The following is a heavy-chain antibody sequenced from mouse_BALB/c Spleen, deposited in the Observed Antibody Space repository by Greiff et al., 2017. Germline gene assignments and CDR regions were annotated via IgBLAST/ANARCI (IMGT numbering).Heavy chain of an antibody. CDR1: GFTFSSYA. D-gene: IGHD1-1*02. CDR3: ARQNYLDY. CDR2: ISSGGSYT. J-gene: IGHJ4*01. Sequence: EVKLMESGGGLVKPGGSLKLSCAASGFTFSSYAMSWVRQTPEKRLEWVATISSGGSYTYYPDSVKGRFTISRDNAKNTLYLQMSSLRSEDTAMYYCARQNYLDYWGQGTSVTVSS. V-gene: IGHV5-9-3*01.